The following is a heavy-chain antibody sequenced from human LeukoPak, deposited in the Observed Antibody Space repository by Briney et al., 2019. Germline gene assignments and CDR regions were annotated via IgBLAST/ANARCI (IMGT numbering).Heavy chain of an antibody. CDR2: ISHSGSNL. Sequence: GGSLRLSCAASGFTFSDSFMNWIRQAPGKGLEWLSYISHSGSNLDYAESVRGRFTISRDNANHSLYLQINSLRAEDTAVYYCARGDSSGVPDYWGQGVQVTVSS. CDR3: ARGDSSGVPDY. J-gene: IGHJ4*02. D-gene: IGHD3-22*01. CDR1: GFTFSDSF. V-gene: IGHV3-11*01.